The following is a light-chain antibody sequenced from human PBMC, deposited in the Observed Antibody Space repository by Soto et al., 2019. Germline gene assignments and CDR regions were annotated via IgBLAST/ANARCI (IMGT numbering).Light chain of an antibody. CDR2: GAS. CDR3: QQYNTWPPWT. CDR1: QSVSSN. Sequence: EIVMTQSPATLSVSPGERATLSCRASQSVSSNLAWYQQKPGQAPRLLIYGASTRATGIPARFSGSGSGTEFTLTISILQSEDFAVYYCQQYNTWPPWTFGKGTKVEIK. J-gene: IGKJ1*01. V-gene: IGKV3-15*01.